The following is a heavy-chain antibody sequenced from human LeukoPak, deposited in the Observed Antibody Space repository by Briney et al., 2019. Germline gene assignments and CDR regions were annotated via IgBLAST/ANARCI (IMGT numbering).Heavy chain of an antibody. CDR2: IYSGGST. D-gene: IGHD1-26*01. CDR3: ARGLLSGDDAFDI. V-gene: IGHV3-66*01. Sequence: QPGGSLRLSCAASGFTVSSNYMSWVRHAPGKGLEGVSVIYSGGSTYYADSVKGRFTISRDNSKNTLYLQMNSLRAEDTAVYYCARGLLSGDDAFDIWGQGTMVTVSS. J-gene: IGHJ3*02. CDR1: GFTVSSNY.